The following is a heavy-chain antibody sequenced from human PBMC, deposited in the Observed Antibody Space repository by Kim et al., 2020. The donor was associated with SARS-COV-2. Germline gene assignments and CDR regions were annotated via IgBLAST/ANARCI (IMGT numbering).Heavy chain of an antibody. CDR2: IYYSGST. J-gene: IGHJ4*02. CDR3: ARGRFGEWRFDY. V-gene: IGHV4-31*03. CDR1: GGSISSGGYY. D-gene: IGHD3-10*01. Sequence: SETLSLTCTVSGGSISSGGYYWSWIRQHPGKGLEWIGYIYYSGSTYYNPSLRSRVTISVDTSKNQFSLKLSSVTAADTAVYYCARGRFGEWRFDYWGQGTLVTVSS.